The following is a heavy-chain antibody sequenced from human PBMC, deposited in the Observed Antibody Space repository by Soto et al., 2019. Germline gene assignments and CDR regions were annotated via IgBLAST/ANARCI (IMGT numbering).Heavy chain of an antibody. CDR1: GFTFSSYA. Sequence: EVPLLESGGGLVQPGGSLRLSCAASGFTFSSYAMSWVRQAPGKGLEWVSAISGSGGSTYYADSVKGRFTISRDNSKNTLYLQMNGLRAEDTAVYYCAKENGYSSSWFEFDYWGQGTLVTVSS. V-gene: IGHV3-23*01. J-gene: IGHJ4*02. CDR3: AKENGYSSSWFEFDY. D-gene: IGHD6-13*01. CDR2: ISGSGGST.